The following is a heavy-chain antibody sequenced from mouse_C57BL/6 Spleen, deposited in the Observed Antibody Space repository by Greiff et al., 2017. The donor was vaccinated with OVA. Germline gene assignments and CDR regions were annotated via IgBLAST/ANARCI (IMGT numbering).Heavy chain of an antibody. Sequence: VQLQQPGTELVKPEASVKLSCKASGYTFTSYWMHWVKQRPGQGLEWIGNINPSNGGTNYNEKFKSKATLTVDKSPSTAYMQLSSLTSEDSAVYYCARGGEGYYAMDYWGQGTSVTVSS. CDR3: ARGGEGYYAMDY. J-gene: IGHJ4*01. CDR2: INPSNGGT. CDR1: GYTFTSYW. V-gene: IGHV1-53*01.